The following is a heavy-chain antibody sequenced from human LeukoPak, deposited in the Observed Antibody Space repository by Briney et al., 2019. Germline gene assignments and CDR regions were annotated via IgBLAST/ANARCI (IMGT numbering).Heavy chain of an antibody. J-gene: IGHJ3*02. D-gene: IGHD3-3*01. CDR3: ARDLTRFLEWLIPTPSAFDI. CDR1: GYTFTSYD. Sequence: GASVKVSCKASGYTFTSYDINWVRQATGQGLEWMGWMNPNSGNTGYAQKFQGRVTMTRNTSISAAYMELSSLRSEDTAVYYCARDLTRFLEWLIPTPSAFDIWGQGTMVIVSS. V-gene: IGHV1-8*01. CDR2: MNPNSGNT.